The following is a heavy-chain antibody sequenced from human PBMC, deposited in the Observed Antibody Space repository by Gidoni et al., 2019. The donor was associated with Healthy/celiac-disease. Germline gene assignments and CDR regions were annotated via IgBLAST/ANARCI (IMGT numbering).Heavy chain of an antibody. CDR1: GFTFSSHS. J-gene: IGHJ4*02. CDR3: ARAYYLYDYGDYDPFDY. V-gene: IGHV3-21*01. CDR2: IISSSSYI. D-gene: IGHD4-17*01. Sequence: EVQLVESGVGLVKPGGSLRRSCAASGFTFSSHSMNWVRQAPGKGLEWVSSIISSSSYIYYADSVKGRFTISRDNAKNSLYLQMNSLRAEDTAVYYCARAYYLYDYGDYDPFDYWGQGTLVTVSS.